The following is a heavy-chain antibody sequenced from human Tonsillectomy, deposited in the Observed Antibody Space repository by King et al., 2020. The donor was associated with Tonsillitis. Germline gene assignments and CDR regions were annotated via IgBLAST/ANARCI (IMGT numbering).Heavy chain of an antibody. J-gene: IGHJ3*02. CDR2: IYYSGST. Sequence: VQLQESGPGLVKPSQTLSPTCTVSGGSITSGGCYWSWIRQHPGKGLEWIGFIYYSGSTYYNPSLKSRVTISVDTSKNQFSLKLSSVTAADTAVYYCASLEKEADAFHIWGQGTMVTVSS. CDR3: ASLEKEADAFHI. CDR1: GGSITSGGCY. V-gene: IGHV4-31*03. D-gene: IGHD1-1*01.